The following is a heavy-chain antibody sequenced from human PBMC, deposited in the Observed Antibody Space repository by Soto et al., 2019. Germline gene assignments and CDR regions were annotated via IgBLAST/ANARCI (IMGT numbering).Heavy chain of an antibody. CDR1: GYSFSNNW. CDR3: ARHAYDFWSGHPNPRYYYGMDV. V-gene: IGHV5-51*01. D-gene: IGHD3-3*01. J-gene: IGHJ6*02. CDR2: MHPGDSDT. Sequence: PGESLKISCKGSGYSFSNNWVGWVRQMPGKGLEWMGIMHPGDSDTRYSPSFQGQVTISVDKSISTAYLQWSSLKATDTAMYYCARHAYDFWSGHPNPRYYYGMDVWGQGTTVTVSS.